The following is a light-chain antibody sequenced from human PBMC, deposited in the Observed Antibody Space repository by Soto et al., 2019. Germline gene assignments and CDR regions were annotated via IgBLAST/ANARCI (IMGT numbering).Light chain of an antibody. CDR3: QQYNNCPPWT. Sequence: EIVMTQSPATLSVSPGERATLSCRASQSVSRNLAWYQQKPGQAPRLLIYGASTSATGIPARFSGSGSGTEFTLTISSLQSEDFAVYYCQQYNNCPPWTFGQGTKVEVK. CDR2: GAS. V-gene: IGKV3-15*01. CDR1: QSVSRN. J-gene: IGKJ1*01.